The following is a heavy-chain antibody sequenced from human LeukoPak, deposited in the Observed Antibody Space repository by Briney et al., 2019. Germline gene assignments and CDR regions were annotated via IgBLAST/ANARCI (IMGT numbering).Heavy chain of an antibody. CDR3: ARAEAAAGRVAAPYTNHFDY. D-gene: IGHD6-13*01. V-gene: IGHV1-46*01. CDR2: INPSGGST. CDR1: RYTFTSYY. Sequence: GASVKVSCKASRYTFTSYYMHWVRQAPGQGLEWMGIINPSGGSTSYAQKFQGRVTMTRDTSTSTVYMELSSLRSEDTAVYYCARAEAAAGRVAAPYTNHFDYWGQGTLVTVSS. J-gene: IGHJ4*02.